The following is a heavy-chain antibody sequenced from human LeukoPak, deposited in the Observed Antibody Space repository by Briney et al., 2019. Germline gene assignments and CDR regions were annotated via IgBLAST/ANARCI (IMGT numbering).Heavy chain of an antibody. Sequence: TGGSLRLSCAASGFVFEDYAMHWVRQAPGKGLEWVSAISGSGGSTYYADSVKGRFTISRDNSKNTLYLQINSLRAEDTAVYYCAKDHLPGIVVADRDYWGQGTLVTVSS. CDR1: GFVFEDYA. V-gene: IGHV3-23*01. CDR3: AKDHLPGIVVADRDY. CDR2: ISGSGGST. J-gene: IGHJ4*02. D-gene: IGHD6-19*01.